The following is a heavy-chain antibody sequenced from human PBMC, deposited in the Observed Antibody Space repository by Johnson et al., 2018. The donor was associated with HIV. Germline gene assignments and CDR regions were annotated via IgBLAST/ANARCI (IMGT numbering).Heavy chain of an antibody. CDR1: GFTFSSYG. J-gene: IGHJ3*02. V-gene: IGHV3-33*06. D-gene: IGHD6-6*01. Sequence: VQLVESGGGVVQPGRSLRLSCAASGFTFSSYGMHWVRQAPGKGLEWVAVILYDGSNNYYADSVKGRFTISRDNSKKTLYLQMNSLRAEDTAVYYCAKDLSSSDLFDAFDIWGQGTMVTVSS. CDR3: AKDLSSSDLFDAFDI. CDR2: ILYDGSNN.